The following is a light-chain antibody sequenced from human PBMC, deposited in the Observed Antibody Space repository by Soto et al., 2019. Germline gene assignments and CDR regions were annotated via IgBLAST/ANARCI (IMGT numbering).Light chain of an antibody. V-gene: IGKV3-15*01. CDR3: QQYNNWPRT. CDR1: QSVSSSY. CDR2: GAS. Sequence: EIVLTQSPGTLSLSPGERATLSCRASQSVSSSYLAWYQQKPGQAPRLLIYGASSRATGIPARFSGSGSRTEFALTISGLQSEDFAIYYCQQYNNWPRTFGQGTKVDIK. J-gene: IGKJ1*01.